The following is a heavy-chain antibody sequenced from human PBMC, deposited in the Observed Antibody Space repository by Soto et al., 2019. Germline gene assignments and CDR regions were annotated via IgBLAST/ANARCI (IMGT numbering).Heavy chain of an antibody. Sequence: SETLSLTCTVSGGSISSYYWSWIRQPPGKGLEWIGYIYYSGSTNYNPSLKSRVTISVDTSKNQFSLKLSSVTAADTAVYYCARDKIPLGVDPWGQGTLVTVS. J-gene: IGHJ5*02. V-gene: IGHV4-59*01. D-gene: IGHD2-21*01. CDR3: ARDKIPLGVDP. CDR2: IYYSGST. CDR1: GGSISSYY.